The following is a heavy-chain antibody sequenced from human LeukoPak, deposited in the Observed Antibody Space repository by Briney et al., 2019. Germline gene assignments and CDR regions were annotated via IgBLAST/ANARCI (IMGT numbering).Heavy chain of an antibody. Sequence: SQTLSLTCTVSGAFISSGDYYWSWIRQPPGKGLEWIGYIYYSGSTYYNPSLKSRVTISVDTSKNQFSLKLSSVTAADTAVYYCARDSSGYQDFDPWGQGTLVTVSS. CDR2: IYYSGST. CDR1: GAFISSGDYY. CDR3: ARDSSGYQDFDP. V-gene: IGHV4-30-4*01. D-gene: IGHD3-22*01. J-gene: IGHJ5*02.